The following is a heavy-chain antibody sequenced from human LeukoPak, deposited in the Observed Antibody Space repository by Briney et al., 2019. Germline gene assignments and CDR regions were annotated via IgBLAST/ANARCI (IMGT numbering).Heavy chain of an antibody. J-gene: IGHJ6*03. CDR3: ARGYCSGGSCYPLKSIYYYYMDV. D-gene: IGHD2-15*01. CDR1: GGSFSGYY. V-gene: IGHV4-34*01. CDR2: INHSGST. Sequence: SETLSLTCAVYGGSFSGYYWNWIRQPPGKGLEWIGEINHSGSTNYYASLKSRVTIAIDTSTNQCALKVTSVTAADTAVYYCARGYCSGGSCYPLKSIYYYYMDVWGEGTTVTFSS.